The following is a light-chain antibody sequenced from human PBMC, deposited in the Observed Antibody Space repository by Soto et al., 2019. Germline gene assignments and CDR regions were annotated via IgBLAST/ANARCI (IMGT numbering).Light chain of an antibody. CDR1: SSDVGGYNY. CDR2: DVR. V-gene: IGLV2-14*03. Sequence: QSALTQPASVSGSPGQSITISCTGTSSDVGGYNYVSWYQQHSGKAPKLMIYDVRNRPSGVSNRSSGSKSGNTASLTISGLQAEDEADYYCNSYTSGSSWVFGGGTKLTVL. J-gene: IGLJ3*02. CDR3: NSYTSGSSWV.